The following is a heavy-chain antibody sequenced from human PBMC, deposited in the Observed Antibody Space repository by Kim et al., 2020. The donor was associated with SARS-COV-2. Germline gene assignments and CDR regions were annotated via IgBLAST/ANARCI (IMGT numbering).Heavy chain of an antibody. CDR1: GGSFSGYY. J-gene: IGHJ5*01. CDR3: ARESVTMVRGVIKGSGRNWFDP. V-gene: IGHV4-34*01. CDR2: INHSGST. D-gene: IGHD3-10*01. Sequence: SETLSLTCAVYGGSFSGYYWSWIRQPPGKGLEWIGEINHSGSTNYNPSLKSRVTISVDTSKNQFSLKLSSVTAADTAVYYCARESVTMVRGVIKGSGRNWFDPWGQGTLVTVSS.